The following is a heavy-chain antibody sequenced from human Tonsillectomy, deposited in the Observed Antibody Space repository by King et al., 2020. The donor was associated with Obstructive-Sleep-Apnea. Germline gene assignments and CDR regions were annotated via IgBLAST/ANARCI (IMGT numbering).Heavy chain of an antibody. V-gene: IGHV3-74*01. CDR1: GFTFRSYW. D-gene: IGHD3-10*01. CDR2: INSDGRST. CDR3: ARDRVVRGYYYYYGMDV. J-gene: IGHJ6*02. Sequence: VQLVESGGALVQPGGSLRLSCAASGFTFRSYWMHWGRQAPGKGLVGVSQINSDGRSTRYAGSVKGRFTISRDKAKNTLYLQMNSLRAEDTAVYFCARDRVVRGYYYYYGMDVWGQGTAVTVSS.